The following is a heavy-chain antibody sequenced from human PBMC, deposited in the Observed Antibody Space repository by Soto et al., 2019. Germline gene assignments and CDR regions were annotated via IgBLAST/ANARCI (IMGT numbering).Heavy chain of an antibody. J-gene: IGHJ4*02. V-gene: IGHV3-7*01. CDR1: GFTFSSYW. D-gene: IGHD3-10*01. CDR3: ARDFPPITMVRGANYFDY. CDR2: IKQDGSEK. Sequence: SGGSLRLSCAASGFTFSSYWMSWVRQAPGKGLEWVANIKQDGSEKYYVDSVKGRFTISRDNAKNSLYLQMNSLRAEDTAVYYCARDFPPITMVRGANYFDYWGQGTLVTVSS.